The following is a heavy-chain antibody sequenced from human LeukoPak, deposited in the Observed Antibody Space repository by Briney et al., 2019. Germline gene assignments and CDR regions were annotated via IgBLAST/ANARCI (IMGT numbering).Heavy chain of an antibody. V-gene: IGHV3-23*01. CDR1: GFTFSSYS. J-gene: IGHJ4*02. CDR3: AKDYKGVWLAYGSGSLESDY. Sequence: PGGSMRLSCAASGFTFSSYSMSWVRQAPGKGLEWISSISGSDGSTYYADSVKGRFTISRDNSKNTLYLQMNSLRAEDTAVYYCAKDYKGVWLAYGSGSLESDYWGQGTLVAVSS. D-gene: IGHD3-10*01. CDR2: ISGSDGST.